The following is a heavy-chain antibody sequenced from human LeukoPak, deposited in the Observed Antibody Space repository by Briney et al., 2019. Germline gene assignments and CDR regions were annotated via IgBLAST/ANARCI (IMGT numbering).Heavy chain of an antibody. CDR1: GGSISSHY. CDR2: ISYSGST. CDR3: ARMYSSSSGRLFDY. Sequence: PSETLSLTCTVSGGSISSHYWSWIRQPPGKGLEWIGYISYSGSTNYNPSLNSRVTISLDTSKSQFSLELSSVTAADTAVYYCARMYSSSSGRLFDYWGQGILVAVSS. D-gene: IGHD6-6*01. V-gene: IGHV4-59*11. J-gene: IGHJ4*02.